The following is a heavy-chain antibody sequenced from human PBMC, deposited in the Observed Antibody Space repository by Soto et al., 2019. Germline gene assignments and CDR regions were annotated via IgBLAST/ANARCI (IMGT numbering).Heavy chain of an antibody. Sequence: GGSLRLSCAASGFTFSSYSMNWVRQAPGKGLEWVSYISSSSSTIYYADSVKGRFTISRDNAKNSLYLQMNSLRAEDTAVYYCARDSLYDILTGYYDYWGQGTLVTVSS. CDR3: ARDSLYDILTGYYDY. D-gene: IGHD3-9*01. CDR2: ISSSSSTI. CDR1: GFTFSSYS. V-gene: IGHV3-48*04. J-gene: IGHJ4*02.